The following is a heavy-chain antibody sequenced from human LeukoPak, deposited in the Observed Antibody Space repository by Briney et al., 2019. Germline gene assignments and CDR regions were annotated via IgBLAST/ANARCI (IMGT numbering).Heavy chain of an antibody. CDR2: INPSGGST. CDR1: GHTFTSYY. J-gene: IGHJ4*02. D-gene: IGHD3-22*01. Sequence: GASVKVSCKASGHTFTSYYMHWVRQAPGQGLEWMGIINPSGGSTSYAQKFQGRVTMTRDTSTSTVYMELSSLRSEDTAVYYCARDHDPYYYDSSGYQFDYWGQGTLVTVSS. V-gene: IGHV1-46*01. CDR3: ARDHDPYYYDSSGYQFDY.